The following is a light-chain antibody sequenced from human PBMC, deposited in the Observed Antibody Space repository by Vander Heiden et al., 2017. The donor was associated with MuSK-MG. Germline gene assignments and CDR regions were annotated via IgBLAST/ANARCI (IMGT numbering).Light chain of an antibody. CDR3: QVWDTTVV. CDR2: DNN. CDR1: NIGSQS. V-gene: IGLV3-21*02. J-gene: IGLJ2*01. Sequence: SYVLTQPPSMSVAPGQTATIPCGGNNIGSQSVHWYQQRPGQAPVLVVYDNNDRPSGIPERFSGSNSGSSATLTISRVEAGDEADYYCQVWDTTVVFGGGTKLTVL.